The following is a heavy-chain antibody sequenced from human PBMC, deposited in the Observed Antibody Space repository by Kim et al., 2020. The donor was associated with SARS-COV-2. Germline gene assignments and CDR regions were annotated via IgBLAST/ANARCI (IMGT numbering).Heavy chain of an antibody. CDR1: GFNFSIYS. CDR2: ISSSGSTT. D-gene: IGHD3-10*01. CDR3: ASDFAGSENYHKRGEY. V-gene: IGHV3-48*02. J-gene: IGHJ4*02. Sequence: GGSLRLSCVVSGFNFSIYSMNWVRQAPGKGLECVSYISSSGSTTNYADSVKGRFTISRDNAKKSLFLQMNSLRDEDTAVYYCASDFAGSENYHKRGEYWGQGTPVTVSS.